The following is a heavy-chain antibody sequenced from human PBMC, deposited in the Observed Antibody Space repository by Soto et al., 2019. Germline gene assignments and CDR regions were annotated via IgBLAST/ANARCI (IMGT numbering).Heavy chain of an antibody. Sequence: SETLSLTCTVSGGSISGYYWSWIRQPPGKGLEWIGYIYYSGSTSYNPSLKSRLTISVDTSKNQFSLKLSSVTAADTAVYYCARRWGFTFDYWGQGTLVTVSS. V-gene: IGHV4-59*08. J-gene: IGHJ4*02. CDR3: ARRWGFTFDY. CDR1: GGSISGYY. D-gene: IGHD1-26*01. CDR2: IYYSGST.